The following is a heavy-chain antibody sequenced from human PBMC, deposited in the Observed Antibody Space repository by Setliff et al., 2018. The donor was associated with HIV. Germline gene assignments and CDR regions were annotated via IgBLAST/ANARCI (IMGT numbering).Heavy chain of an antibody. J-gene: IGHJ4*02. CDR2: IIPIFGTA. CDR1: GGTFSSYA. CDR3: ARDNPPPYCSGGSCFPPYRYFDY. D-gene: IGHD2-15*01. Sequence: SVKVSCKASGGTFSSYAISWVRQAPGQGLEWMGGIIPIFGTANYAQKFQGRVTITTDESTSTAYMELSSLRSEDTAVYYCARDNPPPYCSGGSCFPPYRYFDYWGQGTLVTVS. V-gene: IGHV1-69*05.